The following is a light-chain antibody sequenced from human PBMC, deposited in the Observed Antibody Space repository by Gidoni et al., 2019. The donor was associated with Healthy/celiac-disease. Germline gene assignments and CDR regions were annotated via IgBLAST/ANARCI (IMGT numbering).Light chain of an antibody. CDR3: QQYNSYPLIT. Sequence: DIQRTQSPSTLSASVGDRVTITCRASQSISSWLAWYQHKPGKAPKLLIYKASSLESGVPSRFSGRVSGTVFTLTISSLQPCDFATYYCQQYNSYPLITFGPGTKVEIK. CDR1: QSISSW. V-gene: IGKV1-5*03. J-gene: IGKJ3*01. CDR2: KAS.